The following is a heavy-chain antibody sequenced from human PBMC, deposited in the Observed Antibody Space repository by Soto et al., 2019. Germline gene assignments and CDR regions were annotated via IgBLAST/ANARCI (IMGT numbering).Heavy chain of an antibody. CDR1: GGTFVRHV. CDR2: INPLSGIP. D-gene: IGHD2-2*01. J-gene: IGHJ4*02. V-gene: IGHV1-69*09. CDR3: AAPACAATWCSPSHNLDH. Sequence: QVQLVQSGAEVKKPESSVKVSCKTSGGTFVRHVIGWVRQAPGQGPEWMGKINPLSGIPNYAQEFQDRVTFTADTDSSTAYMELSSLRSDDTAVYYCAAPACAATWCSPSHNLDHWGQGTLVTVSS.